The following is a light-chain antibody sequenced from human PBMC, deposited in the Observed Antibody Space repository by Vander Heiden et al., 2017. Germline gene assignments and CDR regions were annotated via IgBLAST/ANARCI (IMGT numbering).Light chain of an antibody. V-gene: IGKV1-5*01. J-gene: IGKJ1*01. CDR2: DAS. CDR3: QQYNSYSWT. CDR1: QSISTW. Sequence: IQMTQSPSTLSASVVDRVTITCRASQSISTWLAWYQQKPGKAPKLLNYDASSLQRGVPSRFSGSGSGTEFTLTISSLQPDDFAIYYCQQYNSYSWTFGQGTKVEF.